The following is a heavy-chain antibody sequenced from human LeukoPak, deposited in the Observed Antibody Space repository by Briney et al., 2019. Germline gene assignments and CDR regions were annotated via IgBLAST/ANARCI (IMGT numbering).Heavy chain of an antibody. Sequence: PGGSLRLSCAASGFSFSNFGMHWVRQAPGKGLEWVALVAYDGTDKDYAGSVKGRFTISRDNAKNSLYLQMNSLRAEDTAVYYCARDAAAGTGYWGQGTLVTVSS. V-gene: IGHV3-33*08. J-gene: IGHJ4*02. CDR2: VAYDGTDK. D-gene: IGHD6-13*01. CDR1: GFSFSNFG. CDR3: ARDAAAGTGY.